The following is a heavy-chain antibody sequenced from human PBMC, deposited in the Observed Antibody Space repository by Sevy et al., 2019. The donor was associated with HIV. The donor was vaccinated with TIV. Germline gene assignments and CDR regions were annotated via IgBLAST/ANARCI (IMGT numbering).Heavy chain of an antibody. CDR2: IYFTGNA. Sequence: SETLSLTCTVSGDSISNYNWVWIRQPPGKGLEWIGDIYFTGNANYNPSLKSRVTLSVDTSKNQFSLKLNSVTAADTAIYYFAGLFGRYFDYWGQGTLVTVSS. CDR1: GDSISNYN. J-gene: IGHJ4*02. CDR3: AGLFGRYFDY. D-gene: IGHD3-3*01. V-gene: IGHV4-59*12.